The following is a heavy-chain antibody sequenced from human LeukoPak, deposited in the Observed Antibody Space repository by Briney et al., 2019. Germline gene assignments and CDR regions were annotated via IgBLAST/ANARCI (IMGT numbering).Heavy chain of an antibody. CDR2: ISSSGSTI. CDR1: GFTFSDYY. J-gene: IGHJ4*02. Sequence: GGSLRLSCAASGFTFSDYYMSWIRQAPGKGLEWVSYISSSGSTIYYADSVKGRFTISRDNAKKSVYLQMNSLRPEDTAVYYCVRGGSLWLAPYWGQGILVTVSS. CDR3: VRGGSLWLAPY. V-gene: IGHV3-11*04. D-gene: IGHD6-19*01.